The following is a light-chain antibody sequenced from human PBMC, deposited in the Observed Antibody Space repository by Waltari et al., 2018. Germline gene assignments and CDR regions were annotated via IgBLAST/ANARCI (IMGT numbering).Light chain of an antibody. J-gene: IGKJ1*01. CDR3: QQRYSTPWT. V-gene: IGKV1-39*01. CDR1: QSISSY. Sequence: DIQMTQSPSSLSASVGDRVTITCRASQSISSYLNWYQQKPGKAPKLLIYAASSLQSGVPSRFSGSGSGTDFTLTISSLQPEDFATYYCQQRYSTPWTFGQGTKVEIK. CDR2: AAS.